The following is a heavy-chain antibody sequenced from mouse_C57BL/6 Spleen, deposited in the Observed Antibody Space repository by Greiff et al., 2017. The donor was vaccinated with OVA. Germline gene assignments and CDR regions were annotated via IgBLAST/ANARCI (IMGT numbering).Heavy chain of an antibody. V-gene: IGHV1-54*01. Sequence: VQLQQSGAELVRPGTSVKVSCKASGYAFTNHLIEWVKQRPGQGLEWIGVINPGSGGTNYNEKFKGKATLTADKSSSTAYMQLSSLTSEDSAVYFCARGDYYGSSTGFAYWGQGTLVTVSA. CDR3: ARGDYYGSSTGFAY. J-gene: IGHJ3*01. CDR1: GYAFTNHL. CDR2: INPGSGGT. D-gene: IGHD1-1*01.